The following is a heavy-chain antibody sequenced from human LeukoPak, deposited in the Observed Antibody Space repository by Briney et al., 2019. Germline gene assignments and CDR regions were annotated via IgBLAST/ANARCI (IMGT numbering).Heavy chain of an antibody. CDR2: IRYDGSNK. D-gene: IGHD1-20*01. CDR3: AKPPLLTGRDFWIFDY. CDR1: GFTFSSYG. V-gene: IGHV3-30*02. J-gene: IGHJ4*02. Sequence: GGSLRLSCAASGFTFSSYGMHWVRQAPGKGLEWVAFIRYDGSNKYYADSVKGRFTISRDNSKNTLYLQMNSLRAEDTAVYYCAKPPLLTGRDFWIFDYWGQGTLVTVSS.